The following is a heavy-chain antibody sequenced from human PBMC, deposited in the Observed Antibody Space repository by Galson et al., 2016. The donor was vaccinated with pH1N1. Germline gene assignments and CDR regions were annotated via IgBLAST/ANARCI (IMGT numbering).Heavy chain of an antibody. J-gene: IGHJ4*02. D-gene: IGHD3-10*01. CDR3: TRQGPMVRGVVRWLDY. Sequence: SLRLSCAASGFSFRETAMHWVRQASGKGLEWIGRIRSKANNFATAYAASLKGRFTISRDDSNNMAYLRMSSLKTEDTAVYFCTRQGPMVRGVVRWLDYWGQGTLVTVSS. CDR2: IRSKANNFAT. CDR1: GFSFRETA. V-gene: IGHV3-73*01.